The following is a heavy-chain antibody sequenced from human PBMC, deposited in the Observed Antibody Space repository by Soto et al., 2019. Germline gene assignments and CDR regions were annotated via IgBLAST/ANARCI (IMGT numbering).Heavy chain of an antibody. J-gene: IGHJ5*02. CDR2: IYYSGST. CDR3: AREGYSGYDRWFDP. CDR1: GGSVSSGSYY. Sequence: QVQLQESGPGLVKPSETLSLTYTVSGGSVSSGSYYWSWIRQPPGKGLEWIGYIYYSGSTNYNPSLKSRVTISVDTSKNQFSLKLSSVTAADTAVYYCAREGYSGYDRWFDPWGQGTLVTVSS. V-gene: IGHV4-61*01. D-gene: IGHD5-12*01.